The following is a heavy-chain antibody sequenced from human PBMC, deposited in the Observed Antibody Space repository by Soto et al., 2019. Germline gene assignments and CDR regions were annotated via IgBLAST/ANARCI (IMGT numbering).Heavy chain of an antibody. Sequence: LRLSCAASGFTFSSYAMSWVRQAPGKGLEWVSAISGSGGSTYYADSVKGRFTISRDNSKNTLYLQMNSLRAEDTAVYYCAKNYYDSSGYYDYWGQGTLVTVSS. D-gene: IGHD3-22*01. CDR3: AKNYYDSSGYYDY. J-gene: IGHJ4*02. CDR1: GFTFSSYA. CDR2: ISGSGGST. V-gene: IGHV3-23*01.